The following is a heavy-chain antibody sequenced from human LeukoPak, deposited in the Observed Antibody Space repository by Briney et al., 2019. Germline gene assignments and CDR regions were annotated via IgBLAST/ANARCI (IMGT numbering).Heavy chain of an antibody. D-gene: IGHD2-2*01. CDR1: GGSISSYY. CDR2: IYYSGST. Sequence: SETLSLTCTVSGGSISSYYWSWIRQPPGKGLEWIGYIYYSGSTNYNPSLKSRVTISVDTSKNQFSLKLSSVTAADTAVYYCGRSLVVEAPEAYWYFDLWGRGTLVTVSS. CDR3: GRSLVVEAPEAYWYFDL. J-gene: IGHJ2*01. V-gene: IGHV4-59*01.